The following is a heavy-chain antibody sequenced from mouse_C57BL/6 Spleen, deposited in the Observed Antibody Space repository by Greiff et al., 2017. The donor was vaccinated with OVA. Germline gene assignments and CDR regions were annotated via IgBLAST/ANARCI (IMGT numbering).Heavy chain of an antibody. CDR3: ASHSNYGYFDY. D-gene: IGHD2-5*01. CDR1: GYSITSGYY. J-gene: IGHJ2*01. Sequence: ESGPGLVKPSQSLSLTCSVTGYSITSGYYWNWIRQFPGNKLEWMGYISYDGSNNYNPSLKNRISITRDTSKNQFFLKLNSVTTEDTATYYCASHSNYGYFDYWGQGTTLTVSS. V-gene: IGHV3-6*01. CDR2: ISYDGSN.